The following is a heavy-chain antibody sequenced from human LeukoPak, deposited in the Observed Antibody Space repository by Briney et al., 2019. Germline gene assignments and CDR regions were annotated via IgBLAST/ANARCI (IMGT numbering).Heavy chain of an antibody. CDR1: GGTFSSYT. V-gene: IGHV1-2*02. CDR2: INPNSGGT. Sequence: ASVKVSCKASGGTFSSYTISWVRQAPGQGLEWMGWINPNSGGTNYAQKFQGRVTMTRDTSISTAYMELSRLRSDDTAVYYCAKVQPGDIVVVPAAVNFDYWGQGTLVTVSS. CDR3: AKVQPGDIVVVPAAVNFDY. J-gene: IGHJ4*02. D-gene: IGHD2-2*01.